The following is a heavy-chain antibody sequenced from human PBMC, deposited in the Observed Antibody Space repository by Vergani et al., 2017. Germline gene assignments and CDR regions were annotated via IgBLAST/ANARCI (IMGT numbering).Heavy chain of an antibody. V-gene: IGHV4-59*01. D-gene: IGHD3-22*01. CDR1: GGSLSSYY. J-gene: IGHJ4*02. Sequence: QVQLQESGPGLVKPSETLSLTCTVSGGSLSSYYWRWIRQPPGQGLEWIGYIYYSGSTNYNPSLKSRVTISVDTSKNQFSLKLSSVTAADTAVYYCARDRYYDSSGYYYFDYWGQGTLVTVSS. CDR3: ARDRYYDSSGYYYFDY. CDR2: IYYSGST.